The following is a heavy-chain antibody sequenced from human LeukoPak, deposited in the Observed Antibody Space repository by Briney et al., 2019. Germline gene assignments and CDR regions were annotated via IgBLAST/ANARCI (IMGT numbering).Heavy chain of an antibody. D-gene: IGHD4-23*01. CDR1: GFTFSGSA. Sequence: GGSLRLSCAASGFTFSGSAMHWVRQASGKGPEWVGRIGSKANSYATAYAASLKGRFTISRDDSKNTAYLQMNSLKTEDTAVYYCTTSNYYGGEFHFDYWGQGTLVTVSS. CDR3: TTSNYYGGEFHFDY. CDR2: IGSKANSYAT. J-gene: IGHJ4*02. V-gene: IGHV3-73*01.